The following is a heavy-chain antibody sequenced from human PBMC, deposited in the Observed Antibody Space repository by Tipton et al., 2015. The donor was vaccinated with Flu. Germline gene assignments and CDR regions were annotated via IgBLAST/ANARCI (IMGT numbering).Heavy chain of an antibody. J-gene: IGHJ2*01. V-gene: IGHV3-15*01. D-gene: IGHD2-21*01. Sequence: SLRLSCAASGFTFSNAWMSWVRQAPGKGLEWVGRIKSKTDGGTTDYAAPVKGRFTISRDDSKNTLYLQMNSLKTEDTAVYYCTTDYCGGDCYSWYFDLWGRGTLVTVSS. CDR3: TTDYCGGDCYSWYFDL. CDR1: GFTFSNAW. CDR2: IKSKTDGGTT.